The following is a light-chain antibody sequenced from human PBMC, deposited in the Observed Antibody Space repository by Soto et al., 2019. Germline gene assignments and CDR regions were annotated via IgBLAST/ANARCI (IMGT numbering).Light chain of an antibody. CDR2: NVN. CDR1: SSDVGSYDF. V-gene: IGLV2-14*02. CDR3: TSYTSSITPXV. J-gene: IGLJ1*01. Sequence: QSVLIQPPSVSGSPGQSVTISCTGTSSDVGSYDFVSWYQQHPGKAPKPMIYNVNNQPSGVSNRFSGSKSGNTASLTISGLQAEDYADYYCTSYTSSITPXVFGTGTIVTVL.